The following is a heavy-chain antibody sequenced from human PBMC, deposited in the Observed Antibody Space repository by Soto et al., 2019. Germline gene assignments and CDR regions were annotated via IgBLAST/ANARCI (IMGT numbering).Heavy chain of an antibody. CDR1: GYTFTGYY. CDR3: ARQLSNYVWGSYRYTGYFDY. Sequence: GASVKVSCKASGYTFTGYYMHWVRQAPGQGLEWMGWINPNSGGTNYAQKFQGWVTMTRDTSISTAYMELSRLRSDDTAVYYCARQLSNYVWGSYRYTGYFDYWGQGTLVTVSS. V-gene: IGHV1-2*04. CDR2: INPNSGGT. J-gene: IGHJ4*02. D-gene: IGHD3-16*02.